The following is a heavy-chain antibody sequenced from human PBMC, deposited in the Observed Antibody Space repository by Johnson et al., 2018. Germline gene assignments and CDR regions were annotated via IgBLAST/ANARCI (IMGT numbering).Heavy chain of an antibody. J-gene: IGHJ1*01. CDR3: ARGFRDSSGKEYFQH. CDR2: MNHNSGNT. CDR1: GYTFARYD. D-gene: IGHD3-22*01. Sequence: QVQLVQSGAEVKKPGASVKVSCKASGYTFARYDINWVRQATRQGLEWMGWMNHNSGNTGYAQKFQGRVTMTRNTSIGTAYMELSSLRSDDTAVYYCARGFRDSSGKEYFQHWGQGTVITVSS. V-gene: IGHV1-8*01.